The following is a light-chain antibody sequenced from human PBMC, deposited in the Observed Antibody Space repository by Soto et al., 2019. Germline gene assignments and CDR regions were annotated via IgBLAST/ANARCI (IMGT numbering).Light chain of an antibody. J-gene: IGKJ2*01. CDR1: QDITLY. CDR3: QQYDRRSHT. V-gene: IGKV1-33*01. CDR2: DIS. Sequence: DIQMTQSPSSLSASVGDRVTITCQASQDITLYLNWYQHKAGKAPNLLIHDISTLETGVPARFSGRGSRTSFNPTIINLQPEDVSTDYCQQYDRRSHTFGQRTKVEIK.